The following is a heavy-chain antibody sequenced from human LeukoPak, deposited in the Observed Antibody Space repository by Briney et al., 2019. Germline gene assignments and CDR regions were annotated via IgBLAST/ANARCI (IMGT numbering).Heavy chain of an antibody. V-gene: IGHV4-39*01. CDR1: GGSISSSSYY. J-gene: IGHJ6*03. CDR3: ARHAGARKTRGYSYGLNYYYYMDV. Sequence: SETLSLTCTVSGGSISSSSYYWGWIRQPPGKGLEWIGSIYYSGSTYYNPSLKSRVTISVDTSKNQFSLKLSSVTAADTAVYYCARHAGARKTRGYSYGLNYYYYMDVWGKGTTVTVSS. CDR2: IYYSGST. D-gene: IGHD5-18*01.